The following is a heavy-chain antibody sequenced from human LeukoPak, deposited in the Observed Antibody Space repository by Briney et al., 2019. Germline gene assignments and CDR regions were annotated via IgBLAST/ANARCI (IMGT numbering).Heavy chain of an antibody. CDR1: GGSINSYY. V-gene: IGHV4-59*01. CDR2: IYYSGST. D-gene: IGHD2-15*01. CDR3: ARGVARGGFDY. Sequence: SATLSLTCTVSGGSINSYYWTWVRQPPGKGLEWIGDIYYSGSTNYNPSLQSRVTISADTSKNQFSLKLSSVTAADTAVYYCARGVARGGFDYWGQGTLVTVSP. J-gene: IGHJ4*02.